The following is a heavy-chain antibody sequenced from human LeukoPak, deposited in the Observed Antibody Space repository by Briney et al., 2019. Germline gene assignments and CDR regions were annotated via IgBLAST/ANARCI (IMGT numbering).Heavy chain of an antibody. Sequence: PSETLSLTCTVSGGSISRSSYFWGWIRQPPGKGLEWIGSIYYSGSTYYNSSLKSRVTISVDTSKNQFSLKLSSVTAADTAVYYCARSREGSVDYWGQGTLVTVSS. V-gene: IGHV4-39*01. CDR1: GGSISRSSYF. CDR2: IYYSGST. J-gene: IGHJ4*02. CDR3: ARSREGSVDY.